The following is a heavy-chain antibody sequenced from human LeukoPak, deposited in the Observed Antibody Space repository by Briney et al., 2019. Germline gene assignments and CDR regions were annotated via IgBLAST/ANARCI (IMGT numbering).Heavy chain of an antibody. Sequence: SETLSLTCTVSGGSISSYYWSWIWQPPGKGLEWIGYIYYSGGITNYNPSLKSRVTISVDTSKNQFSLKLSSVTAADTAVYYCVREVAARAFDIWGQGTMVTVSS. CDR1: GGSISSYY. D-gene: IGHD6-6*01. V-gene: IGHV4-59*01. CDR2: IYYSGGIT. CDR3: VREVAARAFDI. J-gene: IGHJ3*02.